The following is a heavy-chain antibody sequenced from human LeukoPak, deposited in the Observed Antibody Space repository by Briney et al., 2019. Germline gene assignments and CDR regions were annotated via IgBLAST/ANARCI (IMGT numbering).Heavy chain of an antibody. CDR2: ISGYGGRK. CDR1: GFTFSSYA. J-gene: IGHJ4*02. D-gene: IGHD4-17*01. V-gene: IGHV3-23*01. CDR3: AKDLSAGNGDYAKNCFDY. Sequence: GGSLRLSCAASGFTFSSYAMTWVRQAAGKGLEWVSVISGYGGRKYDADSVKGPLTISRDNSKNTLYLQMNRLRGEDTALYYCAKDLSAGNGDYAKNCFDYWGQGTLVTVSS.